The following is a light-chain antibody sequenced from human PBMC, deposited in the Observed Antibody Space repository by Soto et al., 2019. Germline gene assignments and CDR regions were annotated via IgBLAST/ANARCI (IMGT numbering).Light chain of an antibody. Sequence: DIQMTQSPSSLSVSVGDRVTITCRASQSFSSYLSWYQQKPGKAPKLLIYASSNLQSGVASRFIGSRAGKDYSLTISSLQPEDVSTDYCHQSYSTRYTFGQGTKLEIK. CDR3: HQSYSTRYT. CDR2: ASS. V-gene: IGKV1-39*01. J-gene: IGKJ2*01. CDR1: QSFSSY.